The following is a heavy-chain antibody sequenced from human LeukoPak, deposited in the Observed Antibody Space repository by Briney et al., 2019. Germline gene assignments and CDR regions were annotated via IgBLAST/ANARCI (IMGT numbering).Heavy chain of an antibody. CDR2: ISSSGSTI. D-gene: IGHD2-15*01. Sequence: KPGGSLRLSCAASGFTFSDHYMSWIRQAPGEGLEWVSYISSSGSTIYYADSVKGRFTISRDNAKNSLYLQMNSLRAEDTAVYYCARSIPDCSGGSCHYDYWGQGTLVTVSS. V-gene: IGHV3-11*04. J-gene: IGHJ4*02. CDR1: GFTFSDHY. CDR3: ARSIPDCSGGSCHYDY.